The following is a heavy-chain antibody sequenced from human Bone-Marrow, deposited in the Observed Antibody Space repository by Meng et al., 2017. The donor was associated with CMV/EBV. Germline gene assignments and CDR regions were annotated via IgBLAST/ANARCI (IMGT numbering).Heavy chain of an antibody. J-gene: IGHJ6*01. V-gene: IGHV4-59*01. D-gene: IGHD3-3*01. CDR3: ARGDFWSGYFTNYYYYGMDV. CDR2: IYYSGST. CDR1: GGSISSYY. Sequence: GSLRLSCTVSGGSISSYYWSWIRQPPGKGLEWIGYIYYSGSTNYNPSLKSRVTISVDTSKNQFSLKLSSVTAADTAVYYCARGDFWSGYFTNYYYYGMDVWGQGTTVTGSS.